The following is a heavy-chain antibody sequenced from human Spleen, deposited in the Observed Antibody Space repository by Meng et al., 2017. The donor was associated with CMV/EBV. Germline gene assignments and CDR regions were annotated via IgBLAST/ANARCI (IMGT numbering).Heavy chain of an antibody. Sequence: GESLKISCAASGFTFNIYAMSWVRQAPGKGLEWVSIVSASGATTYYADSVQGRFTVSRDNSKSTLYLQMNSLRAEDTAIYYCAKIPRAGVIIIRGWFDPWGQGTLVTVSS. D-gene: IGHD3-3*01. CDR3: AKIPRAGVIIIRGWFDP. CDR1: GFTFNIYA. CDR2: VSASGATT. J-gene: IGHJ5*02. V-gene: IGHV3-23*01.